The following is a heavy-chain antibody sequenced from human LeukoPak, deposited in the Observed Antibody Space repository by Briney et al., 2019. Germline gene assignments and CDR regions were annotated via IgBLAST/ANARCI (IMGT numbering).Heavy chain of an antibody. J-gene: IGHJ4*02. CDR2: IYYRGNT. CDR3: ARDRGYYTFDY. V-gene: IGHV4-38-2*02. Sequence: SETLSLTCTVSIYSINSGYHWGWVRQSPGKGLEWIGCIYYRGNTYYNPSLKSRVTISLDTSKNQFSLKLTSVTAAETAIYYCARDRGYYTFDYWGQGTLVTVSS. CDR1: IYSINSGYH. D-gene: IGHD3-3*01.